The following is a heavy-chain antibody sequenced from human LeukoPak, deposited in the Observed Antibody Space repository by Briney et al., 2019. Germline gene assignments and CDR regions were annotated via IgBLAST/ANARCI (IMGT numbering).Heavy chain of an antibody. CDR3: ARVRYSSGWYLLAFDY. CDR1: GGSISSYY. Sequence: SETLSLTCTVSGGSISSYYWSWIRQPPGKGLEWMGNIYYSGSTNYNPSLKSRVTISVDTSKNQFSLKLSSVTAADTAVYYCARVRYSSGWYLLAFDYWGQGTLVTVSS. CDR2: IYYSGST. D-gene: IGHD6-19*01. V-gene: IGHV4-59*01. J-gene: IGHJ4*02.